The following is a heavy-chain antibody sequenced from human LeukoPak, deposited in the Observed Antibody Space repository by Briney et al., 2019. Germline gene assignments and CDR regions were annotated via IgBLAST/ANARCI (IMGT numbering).Heavy chain of an antibody. V-gene: IGHV3-30*04. Sequence: GGSLRLSCAASGFTFSSYAMHWVRQAPGKGLEWVAVISYDGSNKYYADSVKGRLTISRDNSKNTLYLQMNSLRAEDTAVYYCARTSPIGKYYFDYWGQGTLVTVSS. CDR1: GFTFSSYA. CDR3: ARTSPIGKYYFDY. CDR2: ISYDGSNK. J-gene: IGHJ4*02. D-gene: IGHD1-26*01.